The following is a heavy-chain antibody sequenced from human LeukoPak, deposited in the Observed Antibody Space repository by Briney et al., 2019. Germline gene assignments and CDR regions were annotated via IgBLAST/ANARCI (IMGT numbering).Heavy chain of an antibody. CDR2: ISGSGGST. CDR1: GFTFSSYG. CDR3: ANVYSSSTPPKY. D-gene: IGHD6-13*01. V-gene: IGHV3-23*01. Sequence: GGSLRLSCAASGFTFSSYGMSWVRQAPGKGLGWVSAISGSGGSTYYADSVKGRFTISRDNSKNTLYLQMNSLRAEDTAVYYCANVYSSSTPPKYWGQGTLVTVSS. J-gene: IGHJ4*02.